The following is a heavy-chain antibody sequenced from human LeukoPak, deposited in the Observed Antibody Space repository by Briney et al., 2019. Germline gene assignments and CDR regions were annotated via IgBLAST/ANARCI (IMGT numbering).Heavy chain of an antibody. V-gene: IGHV4-59*08. CDR2: IYYSGST. D-gene: IGHD1-7*01. J-gene: IGHJ3*02. CDR1: GGSFSGYY. CDR3: AMYNWNYGDAFDI. Sequence: SETLSLTCAVYGGSFSGYYWSWIRQPPGKGLEWIGYIYYSGSTNYNPSLKSRVTISVDTSKNQFSLKLSSVTAADTAVYYCAMYNWNYGDAFDIWGQGTMVTVSS.